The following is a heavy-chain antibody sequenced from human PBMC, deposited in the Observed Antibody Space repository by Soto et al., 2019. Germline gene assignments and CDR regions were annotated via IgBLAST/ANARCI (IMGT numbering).Heavy chain of an antibody. CDR3: ARDWGITMIVVVPRDAFDI. Sequence: GGSLRLSCAASGFTFSTFWMDWVRQAPGKGLEWVAKIKEDGSEKYYADSVKGRFIISRDNARNSVYLQMNSLRAEDTAVYYCARDWGITMIVVVPRDAFDIWGQGTMVTVSS. J-gene: IGHJ3*02. CDR2: IKEDGSEK. D-gene: IGHD3-22*01. V-gene: IGHV3-7*01. CDR1: GFTFSTFW.